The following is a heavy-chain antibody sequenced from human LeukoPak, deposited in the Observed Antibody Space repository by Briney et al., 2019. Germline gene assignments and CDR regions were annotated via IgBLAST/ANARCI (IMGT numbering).Heavy chain of an antibody. V-gene: IGHV1-18*01. CDR2: ISPCSGNT. CDR3: ARDGAWGRYYYDSTGYDYYFDY. D-gene: IGHD3-22*01. J-gene: IGHJ4*02. CDR1: GYTFTSYG. Sequence: ASVKVSCKASGYTFTSYGISWVRQAPGQGLEWMGWISPCSGNTNYAQKLQGRVTMTTDTSTSTAYMELRSLRSDDTAVYYCARDGAWGRYYYDSTGYDYYFDYWGQGTLVTVSS.